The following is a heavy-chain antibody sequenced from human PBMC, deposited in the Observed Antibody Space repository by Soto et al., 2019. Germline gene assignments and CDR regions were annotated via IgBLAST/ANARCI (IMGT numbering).Heavy chain of an antibody. J-gene: IGHJ4*02. V-gene: IGHV1-69*06. CDR2: IIPIFGTA. D-gene: IGHD5-18*01. Sequence: SVKVSCKASGGTFSSYAISWVRQAPGQGLEWMGGIIPIFGTANYAQKFQGRVTITADKSTSTAYMELSSLRSEDTAVYYCARERYSYARQYDFDYWGQGTLVTVSS. CDR3: ARERYSYARQYDFDY. CDR1: GGTFSSYA.